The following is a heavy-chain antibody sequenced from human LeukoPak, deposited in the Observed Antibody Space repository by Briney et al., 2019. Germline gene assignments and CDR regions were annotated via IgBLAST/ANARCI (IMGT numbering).Heavy chain of an antibody. D-gene: IGHD2-21*02. CDR3: ARLAYCGGDCYSNWFDP. Sequence: ESLQISCKGSGYSFTSYWIGWVRQMPGKGLEWMGIIYPGDSDTRYSPSFQGQVTISADKSISTAYLQWSSLKASDTAMYYCARLAYCGGDCYSNWFDPWGQGTLVTVSS. CDR1: GYSFTSYW. J-gene: IGHJ5*02. CDR2: IYPGDSDT. V-gene: IGHV5-51*01.